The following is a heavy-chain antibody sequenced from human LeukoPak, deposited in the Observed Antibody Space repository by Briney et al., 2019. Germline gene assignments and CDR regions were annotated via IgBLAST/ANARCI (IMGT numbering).Heavy chain of an antibody. V-gene: IGHV3-74*01. CDR2: MSSDGTGT. J-gene: IGHJ4*02. Sequence: PGGSPRLSCTSSTFALGSYWIHWVRQVPGGGLVWVARMSSDGTGTNYADSVKGRFTISRDNAKNSLYLQMNSLRVEDTAVYYCARGGAGYFFDFWGQGTLVTVSS. CDR3: ARGGAGYFFDF. D-gene: IGHD5-12*01. CDR1: TFALGSYW.